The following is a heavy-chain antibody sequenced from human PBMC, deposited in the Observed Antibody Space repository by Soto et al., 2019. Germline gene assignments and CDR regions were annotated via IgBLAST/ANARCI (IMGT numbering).Heavy chain of an antibody. V-gene: IGHV1-3*01. CDR1: GYAFISYV. CDR3: ALAIQPTAQNWLEP. J-gene: IGHJ5*02. D-gene: IGHD2-2*01. CDR2: IHAGNGNT. Sequence: ASVKVSCKASGYAFISYVIHWVGQAPGQSLEWMGWIHAGNGNTKYSQNFRGRVTITRDTSATTVYMELSSLRSEDTAVYYCALAIQPTAQNWLEPWGQGTVVTVS.